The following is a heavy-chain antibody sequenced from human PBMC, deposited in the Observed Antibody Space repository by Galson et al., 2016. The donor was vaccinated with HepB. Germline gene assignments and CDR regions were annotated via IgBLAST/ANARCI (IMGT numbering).Heavy chain of an antibody. J-gene: IGHJ6*02. CDR3: ARVFGKAPAVIGWGPRDQYFYGMDV. D-gene: IGHD2-2*01. CDR1: GYSFASYG. V-gene: IGHV1-18*01. Sequence: SVKVSCKAFGYSFASYGIDWVRQAPGQGLEWMGWVSTNNGYAKYTQKFQDRVTMTADIFTRTAYMELRSLRSDDTAVYYCARVFGKAPAVIGWGPRDQYFYGMDVWGQGTTVTVSS. CDR2: VSTNNGYA.